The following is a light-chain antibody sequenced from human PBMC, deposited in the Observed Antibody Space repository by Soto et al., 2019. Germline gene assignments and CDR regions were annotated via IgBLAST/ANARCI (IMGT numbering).Light chain of an antibody. V-gene: IGKV1-5*01. CDR1: QSISSW. J-gene: IGKJ1*01. CDR2: DAS. CDR3: QQYNSYSTWT. Sequence: EIQMTQSPSTLSASVGDRFTITCLASQSISSWLAWYQQKPGKAPKLLIYDASSLESGVPSRFSGSGSGTEFTLTISSLQPDDFATYYCQQYNSYSTWTVGQGTKVEIK.